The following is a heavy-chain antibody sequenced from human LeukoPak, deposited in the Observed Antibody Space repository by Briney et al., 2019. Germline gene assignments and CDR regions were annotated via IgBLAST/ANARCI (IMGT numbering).Heavy chain of an antibody. CDR2: INPSGGST. Sequence: GASVKVSCKASGYTFTSYYMHWVRQAPRQGLEWMGIINPSGGSTSYAQKFQGRVTMTRDMSTSTVYMELSSLRSEDTAVYYCARDLGIAVAGTTYFDYWGQGTLVTVSS. CDR1: GYTFTSYY. J-gene: IGHJ4*02. V-gene: IGHV1-46*01. D-gene: IGHD6-19*01. CDR3: ARDLGIAVAGTTYFDY.